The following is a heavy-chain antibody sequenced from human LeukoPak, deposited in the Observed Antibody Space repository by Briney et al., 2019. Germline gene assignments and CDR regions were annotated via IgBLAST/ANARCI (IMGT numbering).Heavy chain of an antibody. Sequence: QPGGSLRLSCAASGCIFSSYWMHWVRQARGKGVVWVSRINIDGSTTTYADSVKGRFTISRDNAKNTLSLQMNSLRADDTAVYYCISDHTGHDDYWGQGTLVTVSS. V-gene: IGHV3-74*01. CDR3: ISDHTGHDDY. D-gene: IGHD1-1*01. J-gene: IGHJ4*02. CDR2: INIDGSTT. CDR1: GCIFSSYW.